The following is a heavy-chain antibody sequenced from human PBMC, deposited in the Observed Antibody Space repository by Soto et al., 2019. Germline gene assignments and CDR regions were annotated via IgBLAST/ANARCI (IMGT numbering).Heavy chain of an antibody. Sequence: SVKVSCQASGGTFSGYGISWVRQAPGQGLEWMGGVIPILASTYYAQDFQGRITITADESTSTVYMELRMLTSDDTAVYYCARGAAIFGVVAFDYWGQGALVTVSS. CDR2: VIPILAST. CDR1: GGTFSGYG. J-gene: IGHJ4*02. D-gene: IGHD3-3*01. CDR3: ARGAAIFGVVAFDY. V-gene: IGHV1-69*13.